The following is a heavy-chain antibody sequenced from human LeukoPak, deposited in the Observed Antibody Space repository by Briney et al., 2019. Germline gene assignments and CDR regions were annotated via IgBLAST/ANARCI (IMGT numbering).Heavy chain of an antibody. D-gene: IGHD6-13*01. CDR1: GITFSTYG. CDR3: ARELPGAAAGTDGFDY. CDR2: ISSSSSTI. V-gene: IGHV3-48*04. Sequence: GGSLRLSCAASGITFSTYGMNWVRQAPGQGLEWVSYISSSSSTIYYADPVKGRFTISRDNAKNSLYLQMNSLRAEDTAVYYCARELPGAAAGTDGFDYWGQGTLVTVSS. J-gene: IGHJ4*02.